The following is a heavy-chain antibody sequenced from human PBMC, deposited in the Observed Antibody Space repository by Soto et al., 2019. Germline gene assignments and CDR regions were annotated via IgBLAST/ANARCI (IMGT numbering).Heavy chain of an antibody. CDR2: ISAYNGNT. J-gene: IGHJ5*02. CDR3: ARAAYYDFWSGSVNWFDP. CDR1: GYTFTSYG. D-gene: IGHD3-3*01. Sequence: GASVKVSCKASGYTFTSYGISWVRQAPGQGLEWMGWISAYNGNTNYAQKLQGRVTMTTDTSTSTAYMELRSLRSDDTAVYYCARAAYYDFWSGSVNWFDPWGQGTLVTVSS. V-gene: IGHV1-18*04.